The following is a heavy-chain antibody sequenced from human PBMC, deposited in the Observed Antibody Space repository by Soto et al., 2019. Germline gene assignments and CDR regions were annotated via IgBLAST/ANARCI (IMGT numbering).Heavy chain of an antibody. V-gene: IGHV3-21*01. D-gene: IGHD3-22*01. Sequence: EVQLVESGGGLVKPGGSLRLSCAASGFTFSSYSMNWVRQAPGKGLEWVSSISSSSSYIYYADSVKGRFTISRDNSKNSQYLQMNSLGAGDTAVYYCARGGVGTYYYDSSGYYTFDYWGQGPLVTVSS. CDR1: GFTFSSYS. CDR3: ARGGVGTYYYDSSGYYTFDY. J-gene: IGHJ4*02. CDR2: ISSSSSYI.